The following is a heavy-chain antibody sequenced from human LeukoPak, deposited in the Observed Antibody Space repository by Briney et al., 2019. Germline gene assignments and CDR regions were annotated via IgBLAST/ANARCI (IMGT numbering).Heavy chain of an antibody. CDR1: GFTFSSYG. D-gene: IGHD6-13*01. CDR3: AKDPGSSWYYFDY. CDR2: ISYDGSNE. V-gene: IGHV3-30*18. Sequence: GGSLRLSCAASGFTFSSYGMHWVRQAPGKGLEWVAVISYDGSNEYYADSVKGRFTISRDNSKNTLYLQMNSLRAEDTAVYYCAKDPGSSWYYFDYWGQGTLVTVSS. J-gene: IGHJ4*02.